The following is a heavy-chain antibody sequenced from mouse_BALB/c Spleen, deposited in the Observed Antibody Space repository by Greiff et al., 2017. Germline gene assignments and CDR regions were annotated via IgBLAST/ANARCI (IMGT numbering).Heavy chain of an antibody. CDR2: IFPGTGTT. CDR1: GYTFTSYW. CDR3: ARGAARALHLDY. D-gene: IGHD3-1*01. V-gene: IGHV1S132*01. J-gene: IGHJ2*01. Sequence: QVQLKESGAELVKPGASVKLSCKTSGYTFTSYWIQWVKQRPGQGLGWIGEIFPGTGTTYYNEKFKGKATLTIDTSSSTAYMQLSSLTSEDSAVYFCARGAARALHLDYWGQGTTLTVSS.